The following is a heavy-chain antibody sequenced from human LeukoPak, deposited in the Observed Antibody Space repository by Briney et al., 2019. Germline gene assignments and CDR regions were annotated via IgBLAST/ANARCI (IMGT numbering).Heavy chain of an antibody. CDR3: ARNLDIVVVPAAMPLNY. Sequence: PGGSLRLSCAASGFTFNSYAMSWVRQAPGKGLEWVSAISGSGGSTYYADSVKGRFTISRGNSKNTLYLQMNSLRAEDTAVYYCARNLDIVVVPAAMPLNYWGQGTLVTVSS. CDR2: ISGSGGST. D-gene: IGHD2-2*03. J-gene: IGHJ4*02. CDR1: GFTFNSYA. V-gene: IGHV3-23*01.